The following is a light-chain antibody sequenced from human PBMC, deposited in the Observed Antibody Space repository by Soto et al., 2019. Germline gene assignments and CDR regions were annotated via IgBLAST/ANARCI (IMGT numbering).Light chain of an antibody. CDR1: QSVSSNY. J-gene: IGKJ4*01. CDR3: QQYVNSPLT. CDR2: VAS. Sequence: EIVLTQSPGTLPLSPGEKATLSCRASQSVSSNYLAWYQQKPGQAPRLLIYVASSRATGIPDRFSGSGSGTDFTLTISALEPEDFAVYYCQQYVNSPLTFGGGTKVDIK. V-gene: IGKV3-20*01.